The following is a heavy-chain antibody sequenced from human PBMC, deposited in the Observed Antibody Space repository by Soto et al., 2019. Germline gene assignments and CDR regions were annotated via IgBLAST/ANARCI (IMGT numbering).Heavy chain of an antibody. CDR1: GFTFSSYA. J-gene: IGHJ4*02. CDR3: ARGPSLWDSNYLDY. Sequence: QPGGSLRLSCAASGFTFSSYAMHWVRQAPGKGLEWVATISFDGINQHYADSVKGRFTISRDNSKNTLYLQMNSLRGEDTAVHICARGPSLWDSNYLDYWGQGTLVTVSS. D-gene: IGHD3-16*01. V-gene: IGHV3-30-3*01. CDR2: ISFDGINQ.